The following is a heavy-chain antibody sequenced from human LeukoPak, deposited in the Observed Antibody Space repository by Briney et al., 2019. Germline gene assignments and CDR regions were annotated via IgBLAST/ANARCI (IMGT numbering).Heavy chain of an antibody. CDR2: ISWNSGSI. CDR1: GFTFDDYA. D-gene: IGHD5-24*01. J-gene: IGHJ4*02. Sequence: GGSLRLSCAASGFTFDDYAMPWVRQAPGKGLEWVSGISWNSGSIGYADSVKGRFTISRDNAKNSLYLQMNSLRAEDTALYYCAKDRDGYKNFDYWGQGTLVTVSS. CDR3: AKDRDGYKNFDY. V-gene: IGHV3-9*01.